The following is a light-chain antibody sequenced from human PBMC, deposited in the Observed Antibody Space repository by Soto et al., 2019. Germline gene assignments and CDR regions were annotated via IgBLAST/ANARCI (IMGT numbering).Light chain of an antibody. CDR3: SSYTSSSTDV. J-gene: IGLJ1*01. Sequence: QSALTQPASVSGSPGQSITISCTGTSSVVGGYNYVSWYQQHPGKAPKLMIYDVSNRPSGVSNRFSGSKSGNTASLTISGLQAEDEADYYCSSYTSSSTDVSGTGTKVTVL. CDR2: DVS. V-gene: IGLV2-14*01. CDR1: SSVVGGYNY.